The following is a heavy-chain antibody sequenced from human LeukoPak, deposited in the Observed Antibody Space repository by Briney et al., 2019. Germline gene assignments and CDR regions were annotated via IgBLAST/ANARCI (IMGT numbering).Heavy chain of an antibody. J-gene: IGHJ5*02. Sequence: PSETLSLTCAVYGGSFSGYYWSWIRQPPGKGLEWIGEINRSGSTNYNPSLKSRVTISVDTSKNQFSLKLSSVTAADTAVYYCARSGGWFDPWGQGTLVTVSS. CDR1: GGSFSGYY. D-gene: IGHD4-23*01. CDR3: ARSGGWFDP. CDR2: INRSGST. V-gene: IGHV4-34*01.